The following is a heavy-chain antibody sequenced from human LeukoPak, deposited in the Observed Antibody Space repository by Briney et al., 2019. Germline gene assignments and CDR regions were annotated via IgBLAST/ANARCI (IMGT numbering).Heavy chain of an antibody. Sequence: ASVTVSCTASGYTFTSYGISWVRQAPGQGLEWMGWISAYNGNTNYAQKLQGRVTMTTDTSTSTAYMELRSLRSDDTAVYYCARGHYDFWSGYPYYYYYGMDVWGQGTTVTVSS. CDR3: ARGHYDFWSGYPYYYYYGMDV. J-gene: IGHJ6*02. CDR2: ISAYNGNT. V-gene: IGHV1-18*01. CDR1: GYTFTSYG. D-gene: IGHD3-3*01.